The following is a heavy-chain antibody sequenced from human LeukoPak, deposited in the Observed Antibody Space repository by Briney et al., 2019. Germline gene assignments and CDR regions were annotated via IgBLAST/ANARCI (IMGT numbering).Heavy chain of an antibody. Sequence: PSETLSLTCTVSGGSISSGRYYWRWIRQPAGKGLEWIGRIYTSGSTNYNPSLKSRVTISVDTSENQFSLKLSSVTAADTAVYYCARDAMIVVVDAFDIWGQGTMVTVSS. CDR3: ARDAMIVVVDAFDI. CDR1: GGSISSGRYY. D-gene: IGHD3-22*01. V-gene: IGHV4-61*02. CDR2: IYTSGST. J-gene: IGHJ3*02.